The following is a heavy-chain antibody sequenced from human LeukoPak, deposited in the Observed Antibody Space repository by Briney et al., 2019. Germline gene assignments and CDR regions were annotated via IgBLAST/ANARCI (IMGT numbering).Heavy chain of an antibody. D-gene: IGHD3-10*01. Sequence: GGSLTLSCAASGFPVRSNYMSWVRQAPGKGLECVSDISGSGGSTYYADSVKGRFTISRDNSKNTLYLQMNSLRAEDTAVYYCAKVYYGSGSYMPHGVYYYYGMDVWGQGTTVTVSS. CDR3: AKVYYGSGSYMPHGVYYYYGMDV. V-gene: IGHV3-23*01. CDR1: GFPVRSNY. CDR2: ISGSGGST. J-gene: IGHJ6*02.